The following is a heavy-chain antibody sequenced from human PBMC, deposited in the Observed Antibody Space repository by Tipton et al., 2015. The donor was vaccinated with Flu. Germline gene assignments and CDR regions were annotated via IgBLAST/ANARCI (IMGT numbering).Heavy chain of an antibody. Sequence: TLSLTCSVSDDSMAYYYWSWIRQPPGKGLEWLGYFYSGGSSNYNPSLKSRLSISVDSSKKQFSLRLTSVTAADTAVYYCARRDYSNYVSEPKNWFDPWGQGTLVTVS. D-gene: IGHD4-11*01. J-gene: IGHJ5*02. V-gene: IGHV4-59*01. CDR3: ARRDYSNYVSEPKNWFDP. CDR1: DDSMAYYY. CDR2: FYSGGSS.